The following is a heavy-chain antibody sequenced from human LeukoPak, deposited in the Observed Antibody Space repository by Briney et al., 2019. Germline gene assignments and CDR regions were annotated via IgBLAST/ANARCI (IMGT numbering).Heavy chain of an antibody. CDR3: VRDHNWAFDS. Sequence: GGSLRLSCAASGFIFSDYSMNWVRQAPGRGLELISYIGLASGFTSYADSVKGRFTTSSDTARNSLFLQMNSLRAEDTAVYYCVRDHNWAFDSWGQGTLVIISS. V-gene: IGHV3-21*05. D-gene: IGHD1-20*01. CDR2: IGLASGFT. J-gene: IGHJ4*02. CDR1: GFIFSDYS.